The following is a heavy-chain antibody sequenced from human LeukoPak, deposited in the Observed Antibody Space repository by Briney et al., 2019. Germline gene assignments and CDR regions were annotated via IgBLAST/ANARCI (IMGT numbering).Heavy chain of an antibody. Sequence: GGSLSLSYSACLFTFSNYAMSWVRQAPGKGLEWVSAISGGGDSTYYADSVNGRFTISRDNSKNTLYLQMNSLRGEATALYYCAKVAGSSGWYGGNAFDIWGQGTMVTVSS. CDR2: ISGGGDST. D-gene: IGHD6-19*01. J-gene: IGHJ3*02. V-gene: IGHV3-23*01. CDR3: AKVAGSSGWYGGNAFDI. CDR1: LFTFSNYA.